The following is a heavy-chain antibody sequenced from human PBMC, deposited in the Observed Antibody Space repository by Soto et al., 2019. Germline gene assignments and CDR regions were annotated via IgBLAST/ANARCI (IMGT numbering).Heavy chain of an antibody. CDR2: IDASGST. CDR3: ARGGHDFWSGPFDY. D-gene: IGHD3-3*01. V-gene: IGHV4-4*07. J-gene: IGHJ4*02. CDR1: DGSISTYY. Sequence: SETLSLTCTVSDGSISTYYCNWIRQPAGKGLEWIGRIDASGSTDYDPSLKSRVIMSVDTSKNQFSLRLSSVTAADTAVYYCARGGHDFWSGPFDYWGQGAQVTVS.